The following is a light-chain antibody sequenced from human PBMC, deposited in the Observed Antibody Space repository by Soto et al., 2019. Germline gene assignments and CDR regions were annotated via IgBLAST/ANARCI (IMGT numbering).Light chain of an antibody. V-gene: IGKV1-27*01. Sequence: DIQMTQSPSSLSASVADSVTITCRASQGINNYLAWYQQKPGKVPVLLIYTASTLKPGVPSRFSGRGAGTDLTLTISSLQPEDFATYYCEHYNSYSEPFGQGTKVDI. CDR2: TAS. CDR1: QGINNY. CDR3: EHYNSYSEP. J-gene: IGKJ1*01.